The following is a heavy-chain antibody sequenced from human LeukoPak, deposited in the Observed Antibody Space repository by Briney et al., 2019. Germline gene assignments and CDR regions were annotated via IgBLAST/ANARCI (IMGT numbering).Heavy chain of an antibody. CDR3: ATWRTAKTGFDY. D-gene: IGHD1-1*01. CDR2: IYYSGSP. CDR1: GGSISNNNYY. J-gene: IGHJ4*02. Sequence: SETLSLTCTVSGGSISNNNYYWAWIRQPPGKGLECIGSIYYSGSPYYNPSLKSRVTISVDTSKNQFSLRLSSVTAADTTVYYCATWRTAKTGFDYWGQGTLVTVSS. V-gene: IGHV4-39*01.